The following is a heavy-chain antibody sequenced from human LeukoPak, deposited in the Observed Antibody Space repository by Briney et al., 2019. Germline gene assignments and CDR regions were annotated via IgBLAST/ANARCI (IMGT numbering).Heavy chain of an antibody. J-gene: IGHJ4*02. V-gene: IGHV3-30*04. Sequence: GGSLRLSCATSGITFNNYPMHWVRQAPGKGLEWVAVIGYDGRFKFHSDSVKGRFTISRDDSKNTLYLQMNSLRPEDTALYYCARDPKTGSPDYFDYWGQGTLVTVST. CDR2: IGYDGRFK. CDR3: ARDPKTGSPDYFDY. CDR1: GITFNNYP. D-gene: IGHD3-10*01.